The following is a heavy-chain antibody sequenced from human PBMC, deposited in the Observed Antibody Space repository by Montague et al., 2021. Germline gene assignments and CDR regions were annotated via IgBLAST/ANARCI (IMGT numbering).Heavy chain of an antibody. CDR3: ARRMGFVVVTEHDAFDI. Sequence: SETLSLTCTVSGGSISSTSYYWGWIRQPPGTGLEWIGSIYYSGSTYYNPSLKSRVTISADTSKNQFSLRPRSVTAADTAVYYCARRMGFVVVTEHDAFDIWGQGTMVTVSS. D-gene: IGHD2-21*02. V-gene: IGHV4-39*01. J-gene: IGHJ3*02. CDR2: IYYSGST. CDR1: GGSISSTSYY.